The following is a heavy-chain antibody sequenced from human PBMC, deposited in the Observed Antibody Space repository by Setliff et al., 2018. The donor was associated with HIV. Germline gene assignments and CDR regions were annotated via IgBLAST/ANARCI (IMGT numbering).Heavy chain of an antibody. CDR1: GFTFSSYA. CDR2: ISGSGGST. D-gene: IGHD2-8*01. V-gene: IGHV3-23*01. CDR3: AKAKSSRMGPPFTDLDY. J-gene: IGHJ4*02. Sequence: PGGSLRLSCAASGFTFSSYAMSWVRQAPGRGLEWVSAISGSGGSTYYADSVKGRFTISRDNSKNTLYLQMNSLRAEDTAAYYCAKAKSSRMGPPFTDLDYWGQGALVTVSS.